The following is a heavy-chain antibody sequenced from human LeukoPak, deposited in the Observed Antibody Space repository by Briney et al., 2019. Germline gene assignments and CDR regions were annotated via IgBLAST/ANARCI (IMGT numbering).Heavy chain of an antibody. J-gene: IGHJ6*02. D-gene: IGHD3-10*01. CDR1: GGSFSGYY. V-gene: IGHV4-34*01. Sequence: SETLSLTCAVYGGSFSGYYWSWIRQPPGKGLEWIGEINHSGSTNYNPSLKSRVTISVDTSKNQLSLKLSSVTAADTAVYYCARGRALCYYGSGSYSRYYGMDVWGQGTMVTVSS. CDR3: ARGRALCYYGSGSYSRYYGMDV. CDR2: INHSGST.